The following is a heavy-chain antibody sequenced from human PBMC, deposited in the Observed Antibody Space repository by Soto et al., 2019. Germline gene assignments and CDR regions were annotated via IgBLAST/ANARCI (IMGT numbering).Heavy chain of an antibody. CDR1: GFTFSSYA. V-gene: IGHV3-30-3*01. CDR3: ARDECSGGSCYYYYGMDV. J-gene: IGHJ6*02. CDR2: ISYDGSNK. Sequence: QVQLVESGGGVVQPGRSLRLSCAASGFTFSSYAMHWVRQAPGKGLEGVAVISYDGSNKYYADSVKGRFTIARDNSKNTLYLQMNSLRAEDTAVYYCARDECSGGSCYYYYGMDVWGQGTTVTVSS. D-gene: IGHD2-15*01.